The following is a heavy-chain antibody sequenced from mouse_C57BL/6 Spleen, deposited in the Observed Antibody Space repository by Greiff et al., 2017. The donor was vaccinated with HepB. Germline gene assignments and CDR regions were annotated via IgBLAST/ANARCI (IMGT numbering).Heavy chain of an antibody. Sequence: EVQLVESGGGLVQPGGSMKLSCVASGFTFSNYWMNWVRQSPEKGLEWVAQIRLKSDNYATHYAESVKGRFTISRYDSKISVYLQMNNLRDEDTGIYYCTGYVFYYCGSSYVMDYWGQGTSGTGSS. J-gene: IGHJ4*01. CDR1: GFTFSNYW. V-gene: IGHV6-3*01. CDR2: IRLKSDNYAT. D-gene: IGHD1-1*01. CDR3: TGYVFYYCGSSYVMDY.